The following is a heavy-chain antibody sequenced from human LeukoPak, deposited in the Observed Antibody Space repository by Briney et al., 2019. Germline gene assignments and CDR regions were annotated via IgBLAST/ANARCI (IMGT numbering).Heavy chain of an antibody. CDR2: INHSGST. Sequence: PSETLSLTCTVSGGSLSSYYWSWIRQPPGKGLEWIGEINHSGSTNYNPSLKSRVTISVDTSKNQFSLKLSSVTAADTAVYYCARGYDFWSGYFDYWGQGTLVTVSS. V-gene: IGHV4-34*01. CDR1: GGSLSSYY. CDR3: ARGYDFWSGYFDY. J-gene: IGHJ4*02. D-gene: IGHD3-3*01.